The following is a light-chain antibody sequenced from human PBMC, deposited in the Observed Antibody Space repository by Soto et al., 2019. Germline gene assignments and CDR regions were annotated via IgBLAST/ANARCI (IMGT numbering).Light chain of an antibody. CDR1: QTISSW. V-gene: IGKV1-5*03. Sequence: DIQMTQSPSTLSGSVGDRVTITCRSSQTISSWLAWYQQKPGKAPKLLIYKASSLESGVPSRFSGSGSGTEFTLTISSLQPEDFATYYCQQSYSTLTFGPGTKVDIK. J-gene: IGKJ3*01. CDR3: QQSYSTLT. CDR2: KAS.